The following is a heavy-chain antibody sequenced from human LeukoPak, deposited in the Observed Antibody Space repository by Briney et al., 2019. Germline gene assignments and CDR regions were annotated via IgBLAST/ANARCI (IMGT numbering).Heavy chain of an antibody. CDR1: GGSISSYD. CDR3: TRLSDI. Sequence: SETLSLTCSVSGGSISSYDWSWVQQAPGKGLEWIGYIYRSGSTSYNPSLKSRVTISVDTSRNQFSLKLISVTTADTAVYYCTRLSDIWGQGAMVTVSS. J-gene: IGHJ3*02. CDR2: IYRSGST. V-gene: IGHV4-59*01.